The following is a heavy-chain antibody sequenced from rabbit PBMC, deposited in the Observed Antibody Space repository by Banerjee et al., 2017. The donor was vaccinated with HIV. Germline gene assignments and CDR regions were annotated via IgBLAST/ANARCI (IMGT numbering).Heavy chain of an antibody. J-gene: IGHJ4*01. Sequence: QLKETGGGLVQPGESLTLSCKASGFDFSSYYMTWVRQAPGKGLEWIGIIYGGKGNTDYATWVNGRFTISSDNAQNTVDLQMNSLTAADTATYFCARSSSDYEWGFDLWGQGTLVTVS. CDR1: GFDFSSYY. V-gene: IGHV1S7*01. D-gene: IGHD1-1*01. CDR2: IYGGKGNT. CDR3: ARSSSDYEWGFDL.